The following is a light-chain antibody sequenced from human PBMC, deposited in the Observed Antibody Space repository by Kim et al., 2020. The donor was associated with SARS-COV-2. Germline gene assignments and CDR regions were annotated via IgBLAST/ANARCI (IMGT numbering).Light chain of an antibody. CDR3: QQSYSPPWT. CDR2: AAS. Sequence: DIQMTQSPSSLSSSVGDRVTITCRASQNIASYVNWFQQKPGNAPKLLIYAASSLQTGVSSRFRGSGSGRGFTLTITSLQRDDYATYHGQQSYSPPWTFGQGTKLEI. J-gene: IGKJ1*01. V-gene: IGKV1-39*01. CDR1: QNIASY.